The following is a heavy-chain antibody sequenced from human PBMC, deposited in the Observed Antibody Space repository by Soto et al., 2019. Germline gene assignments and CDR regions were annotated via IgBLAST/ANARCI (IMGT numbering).Heavy chain of an antibody. D-gene: IGHD2-2*01. J-gene: IGHJ6*02. CDR3: ARCVVPAEDYYYYGMDA. V-gene: IGHV1-3*01. Sequence: GASVKVSCKASGYTFTSYAMHWVRQAPGQRLEWMGWINAGNGNTKYSQKFQGRVTITRDTSASTAYMELSSLRSEDTAVYYCARCVVPAEDYYYYGMDAWGQGTTVTVSS. CDR1: GYTFTSYA. CDR2: INAGNGNT.